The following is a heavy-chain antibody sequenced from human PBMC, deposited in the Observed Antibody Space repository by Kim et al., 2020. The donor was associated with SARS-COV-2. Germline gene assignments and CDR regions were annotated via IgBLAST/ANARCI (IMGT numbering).Heavy chain of an antibody. D-gene: IGHD2-21*02. V-gene: IGHV3-23*01. CDR1: GFTFRHSA. J-gene: IGHJ2*01. CDR3: ARHLHVTTVTLYWYFDL. CDR2: VFGSGSGT. Sequence: GGSLRLSCEASGFTFRHSAMSWVRQAPGKGLEWVAGVFGSGSGTYYADSVKGRFSISRDNSQSTLYLQMDNLRAEDTAVYYCARHLHVTTVTLYWYFDLWGRGTVVPVPS.